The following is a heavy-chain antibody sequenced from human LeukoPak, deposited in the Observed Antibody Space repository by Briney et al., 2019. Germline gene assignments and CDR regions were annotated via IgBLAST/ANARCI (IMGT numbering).Heavy chain of an antibody. Sequence: GGSLRLSCAASGFTFSSYAMSWVRQAPGRGLECVSVISSSGGSTYYADSVKGRFTISRDNSKNTLYLQMNSLRAEDTAVYYCAKDLWGSSSSVGAFDYWGQGTLVTVSS. CDR2: ISSSGGST. V-gene: IGHV3-23*01. D-gene: IGHD6-6*01. CDR1: GFTFSSYA. J-gene: IGHJ4*02. CDR3: AKDLWGSSSSVGAFDY.